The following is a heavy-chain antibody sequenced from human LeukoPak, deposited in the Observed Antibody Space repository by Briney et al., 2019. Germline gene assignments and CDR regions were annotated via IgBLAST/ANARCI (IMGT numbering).Heavy chain of an antibody. D-gene: IGHD3-22*01. J-gene: IGHJ4*02. CDR1: GGSISSSSYY. Sequence: SETLSLTCTVSGGSISSSSYYWGWIRQPPGKGLEWIGSIYYSGSTYYNPSLKSRVTISVDTSKNQFSLKLSSVTAADTAVYYCAREGEAYYYDSSGTKQNFDYWGQGTLVTVSS. CDR3: AREGEAYYYDSSGTKQNFDY. V-gene: IGHV4-39*07. CDR2: IYYSGST.